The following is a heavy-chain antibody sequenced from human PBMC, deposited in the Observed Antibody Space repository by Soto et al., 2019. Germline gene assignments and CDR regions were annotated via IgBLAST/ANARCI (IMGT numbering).Heavy chain of an antibody. Sequence: SVKVSCKASGGTFSSYAISWVRQAPGQGLEWMGGIIPIFGTANYAQKFQGRVTITADESTSTAYMELSSLRSEDTAVYYCARDRGKGPDNGDFPYYYGMDVWGQGTTVTVSS. CDR1: GGTFSSYA. J-gene: IGHJ6*02. D-gene: IGHD4-17*01. CDR3: ARDRGKGPDNGDFPYYYGMDV. V-gene: IGHV1-69*13. CDR2: IIPIFGTA.